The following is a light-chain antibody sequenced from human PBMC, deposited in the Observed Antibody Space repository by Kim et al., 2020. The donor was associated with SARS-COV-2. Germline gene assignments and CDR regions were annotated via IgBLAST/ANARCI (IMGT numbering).Light chain of an antibody. CDR2: KAS. J-gene: IGKJ4*01. Sequence: SASVGDRITITCRASQSVRGWLAWYQQKPGNAPNLLIYKASTLESGVPSRFSGSGSGTEFTLTISSLQPDDFATYYCQQYSNYPLTFGGGTKLEIK. CDR1: QSVRGW. V-gene: IGKV1-5*03. CDR3: QQYSNYPLT.